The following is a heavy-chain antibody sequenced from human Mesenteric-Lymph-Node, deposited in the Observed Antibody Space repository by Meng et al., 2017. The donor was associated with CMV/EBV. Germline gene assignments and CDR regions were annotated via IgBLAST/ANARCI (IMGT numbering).Heavy chain of an antibody. Sequence: SGFPFSDYYMSWIRQAPGKGLEWVSYISSSGSTIYYADSVKGRFTISRDNAKNSLYLQMNSLRAEDTAVYYCARPPTGYSSSWYLDYWGQGTLVTVSS. CDR2: ISSSGSTI. J-gene: IGHJ4*02. D-gene: IGHD6-13*01. CDR1: GFPFSDYY. V-gene: IGHV3-11*01. CDR3: ARPPTGYSSSWYLDY.